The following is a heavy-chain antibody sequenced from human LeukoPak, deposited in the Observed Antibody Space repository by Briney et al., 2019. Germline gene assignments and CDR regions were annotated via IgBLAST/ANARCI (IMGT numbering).Heavy chain of an antibody. Sequence: GESLRLSCAVSGCTFSSYAMSWVRQAPGKGQDWVSAISGSGSSTYYADSVKGRFTISRDNSKNTLYLQMNSLRAEDTAVYYCAKAHDSSGYVGWYYFDYWGQGTLVTVSS. CDR3: AKAHDSSGYVGWYYFDY. CDR2: ISGSGSST. D-gene: IGHD3-22*01. CDR1: GCTFSSYA. J-gene: IGHJ4*02. V-gene: IGHV3-23*01.